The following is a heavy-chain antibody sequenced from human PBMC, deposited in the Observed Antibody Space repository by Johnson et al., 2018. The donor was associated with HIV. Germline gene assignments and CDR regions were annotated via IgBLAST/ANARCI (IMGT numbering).Heavy chain of an antibody. CDR2: ISSTGSSR. D-gene: IGHD2-8*01. CDR3: AREMACEEAFDV. J-gene: IGHJ3*01. CDR1: GFTFSDYY. V-gene: IGHV3-11*04. Sequence: QVQLVESGGGLVQPGGSLRLSCAASGFTFSDYYMNWIRQAPGKGLEWVSYISSTGSSRKYVDSVKGRFTISRDNSKNSLYLQMNSLRAEDTAVYYCAREMACEEAFDVWGQGTMVTVSS.